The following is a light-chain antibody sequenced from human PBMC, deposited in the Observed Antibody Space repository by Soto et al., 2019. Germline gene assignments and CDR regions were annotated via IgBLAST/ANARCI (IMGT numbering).Light chain of an antibody. CDR3: QHYNTRPLT. V-gene: IGKV3-15*01. CDR1: QSVRSN. J-gene: IGKJ4*01. CDR2: DTS. Sequence: VMTQSPATLSVSPGERVTLSCRASQSVRSNLAWYQQVPGQVPRLLIYDTSTRAAGIPARFSGSGSDTEFALTISSLQSEDFAVYYCQHYNTRPLTFGGGTKVDIK.